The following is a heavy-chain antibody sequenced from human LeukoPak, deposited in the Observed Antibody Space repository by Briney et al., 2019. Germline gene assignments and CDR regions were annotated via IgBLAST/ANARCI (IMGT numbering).Heavy chain of an antibody. CDR1: GGSMSSYY. CDR2: IYYSGST. D-gene: IGHD3-22*01. CDR3: AAYDSSGYY. V-gene: IGHV4-59*01. J-gene: IGHJ4*02. Sequence: SETLSLTCTVSGGSMSSYYSSWIRQPPGKGLEWIGYIYYSGSTNYNPSLKSRVTISVDTFKNQFSLKLSSVTAADTAVYYCAAYDSSGYYWGQGTLVTVSS.